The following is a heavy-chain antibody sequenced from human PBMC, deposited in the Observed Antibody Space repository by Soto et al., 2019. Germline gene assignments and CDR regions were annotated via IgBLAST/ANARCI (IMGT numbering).Heavy chain of an antibody. CDR1: GGSISSDY. CDR2: MHYSGST. V-gene: IGHV4-59*08. D-gene: IGHD5-18*01. J-gene: IGHJ4*02. Sequence: SETLSLTCTVSGGSISSDYWSWIRQPPGKGLEWIGYMHYSGSTNYNPSLKSRVTISVDTSKKQFSLKLTSVTAADTAVYYCARQRGYSYGYFVDYWGQGTPVTVSS. CDR3: ARQRGYSYGYFVDY.